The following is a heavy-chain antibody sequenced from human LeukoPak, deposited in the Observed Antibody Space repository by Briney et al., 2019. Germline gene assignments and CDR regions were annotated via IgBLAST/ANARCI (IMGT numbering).Heavy chain of an antibody. D-gene: IGHD3-9*01. CDR2: IKQDGSEK. J-gene: IGHJ6*03. CDR1: GFTFSDYY. CDR3: ARSPLYYDILTGYYSEGYYYYMDV. Sequence: GGSLRLSCAASGFTFSDYYMSWIRQAPGKGLEWVANIKQDGSEKYYVDSVKGRFTLSRDNAKNSLYLQMNSLRAEDTAVYYCARSPLYYDILTGYYSEGYYYYMDVWGKGTTVTISS. V-gene: IGHV3-7*01.